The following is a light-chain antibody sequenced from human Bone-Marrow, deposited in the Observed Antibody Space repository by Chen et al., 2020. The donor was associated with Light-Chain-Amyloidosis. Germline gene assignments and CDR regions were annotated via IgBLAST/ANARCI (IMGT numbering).Light chain of an antibody. CDR3: QSADSSGTYEVI. Sequence: SYELTQPPSVSVSPGQTARLTCPGEDLPTKYAYWYQQKPGQAPVLVIHRDTERPSGISERFSGSSSGTTATLTISGVQAEDEADYHCQSADSSGTYEVIFGGGTKLTVL. J-gene: IGLJ2*01. V-gene: IGLV3-25*03. CDR2: RDT. CDR1: DLPTKY.